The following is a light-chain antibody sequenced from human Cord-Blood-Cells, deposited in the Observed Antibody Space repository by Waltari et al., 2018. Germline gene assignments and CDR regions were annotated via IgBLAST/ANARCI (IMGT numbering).Light chain of an antibody. J-gene: IGLJ3*02. Sequence: QSVLTQPPSVSAAPGQTVTISCSGSSSNMGNNSVSWYQQLPGTAPKLLIYENNKRPPGIPDRFSGSKSGTSATLGITGLQTGDEADYYCGTWDSSLSAWVFGGGTKLTVL. CDR3: GTWDSSLSAWV. CDR1: SSNMGNNS. V-gene: IGLV1-51*02. CDR2: ENN.